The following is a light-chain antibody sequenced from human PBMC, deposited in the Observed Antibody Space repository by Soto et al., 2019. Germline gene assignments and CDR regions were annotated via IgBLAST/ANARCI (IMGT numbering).Light chain of an antibody. V-gene: IGKV3-20*01. CDR1: QSVSSSY. Sequence: EIVLTQSPGTLSLSPGERATLSCRASQSVSSSYLAWYQQKPGQAPRLLIYGASSRATGIPDRFSGSGSGTDITLTISSLEPEDFAVDYCQQYGSSRTFGQGTKVEIK. J-gene: IGKJ1*01. CDR3: QQYGSSRT. CDR2: GAS.